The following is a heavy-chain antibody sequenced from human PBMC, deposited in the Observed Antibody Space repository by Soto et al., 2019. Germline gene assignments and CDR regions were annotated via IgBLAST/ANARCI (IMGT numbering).Heavy chain of an antibody. CDR2: IWYDGSNK. D-gene: IGHD3-3*01. J-gene: IGHJ4*02. V-gene: IGHV3-33*01. CDR1: GFTFSSYG. CDR3: ARGFVACQYYDFWSGYSLGPNFDY. Sequence: QVQLVESGGGVVQPGRSLRLSCAASGFTFSSYGMHWVRQAPGKGLEWVAVIWYDGSNKYYADSVKGRFTISRDNSKNTLYLQMNSLRAEDTAVYYCARGFVACQYYDFWSGYSLGPNFDYWGQGTLVTVSS.